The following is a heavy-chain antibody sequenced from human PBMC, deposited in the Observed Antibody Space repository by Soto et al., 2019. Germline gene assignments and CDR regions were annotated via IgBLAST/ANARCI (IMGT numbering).Heavy chain of an antibody. J-gene: IGHJ4*02. CDR1: GFSFSSFA. D-gene: IGHD3-10*01. Sequence: GGSLRLSCAASGFSFSSFAMSWVRQAPGKGLDWVSGISGSGGSTYYADAVRGRFTISRDNSQNTLYLQMNSLRADDTAVYYCAKDFSVGYWGQGTLVTVSS. V-gene: IGHV3-23*01. CDR2: ISGSGGST. CDR3: AKDFSVGY.